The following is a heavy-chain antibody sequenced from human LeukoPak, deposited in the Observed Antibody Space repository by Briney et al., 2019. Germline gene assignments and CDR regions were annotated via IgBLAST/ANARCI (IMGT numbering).Heavy chain of an antibody. D-gene: IGHD2-15*01. Sequence: SETLSLTCAVYGGSFSGYYWSWIRQPPGKGLEWIGEINHSGSTNYNPSLKSRVTISVDTSKNQFSLKLCSVTAADTAVYYCRSTLGYCSGGSCYYDYWGQGTLVTVSS. CDR3: RSTLGYCSGGSCYYDY. CDR1: GGSFSGYY. V-gene: IGHV4-34*01. J-gene: IGHJ4*02. CDR2: INHSGST.